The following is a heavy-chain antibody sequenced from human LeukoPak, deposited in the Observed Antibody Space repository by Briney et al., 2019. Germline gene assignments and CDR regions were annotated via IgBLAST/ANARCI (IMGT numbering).Heavy chain of an antibody. Sequence: GGSLRRSCAASRFTVSSNDMSWVRQAPGKGLEGFSVIYSGGSTYYADAVKGRFTISRDNSKNTMYLQMNSLRAEDTAVYYCARAYGMDVWGQGNMVPVSS. CDR2: IYSGGST. CDR3: ARAYGMDV. J-gene: IGHJ6*02. CDR1: RFTVSSND. V-gene: IGHV3-66*02.